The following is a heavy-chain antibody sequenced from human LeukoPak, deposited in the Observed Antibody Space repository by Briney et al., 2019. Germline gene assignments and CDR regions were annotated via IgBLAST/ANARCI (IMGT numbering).Heavy chain of an antibody. V-gene: IGHV4-38-2*01. Sequence: SETLSLTCAVPGYSITSGWYWSWIRQPPGKGLEWIGNVYHSGKSDYKSSLKGRLTISVDTPKNEFTLKRRTVTAADTAVYYCASQSPAHDDWGQGALVTVSS. D-gene: IGHD2-2*01. J-gene: IGHJ4*02. CDR3: ASQSPAHDD. CDR1: GYSITSGWY. CDR2: VYHSGKS.